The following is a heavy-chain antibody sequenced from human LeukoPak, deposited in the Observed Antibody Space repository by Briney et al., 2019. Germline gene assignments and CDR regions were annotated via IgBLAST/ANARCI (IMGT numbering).Heavy chain of an antibody. J-gene: IGHJ4*02. D-gene: IGHD3-10*01. CDR3: AKARHYYGSGSYFVY. Sequence: GGSLRLSCAASGFTFSSYAMSWVRQAPGKGLEWVSAISGSGGSTYYADSVKGRFTISRDNSKNTLYLQMNSLRAEDTAVYYRAKARHYYGSGSYFVYWGQGTLVTVSS. CDR1: GFTFSSYA. V-gene: IGHV3-23*01. CDR2: ISGSGGST.